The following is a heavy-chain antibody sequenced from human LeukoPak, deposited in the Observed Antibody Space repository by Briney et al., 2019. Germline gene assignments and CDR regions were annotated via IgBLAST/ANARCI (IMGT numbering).Heavy chain of an antibody. J-gene: IGHJ4*02. CDR1: GYTLTELS. CDR2: FDPEDGET. CDR3: ATGPRSVWDYFDY. D-gene: IGHD2-8*01. V-gene: IGHV1-24*01. Sequence: ASVKVSCKVPGYTLTELSMHWVRQAPGKGLEWMGGFDPEDGETIYAQKFQGRVTMTEDTSTDTAYMELSSLRSEDTAVYYCATGPRSVWDYFDYWGQGTLVTVSS.